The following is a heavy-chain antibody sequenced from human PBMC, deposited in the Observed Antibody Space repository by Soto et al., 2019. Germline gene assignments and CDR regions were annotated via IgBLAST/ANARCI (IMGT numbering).Heavy chain of an antibody. Sequence: SETLSLTCTVSGGSISSYYWSWIRQPPGKGLEWIGYIYYSGSTNYNPSLKSRVTISVDTSKNQFSLKLSSVTAADTAVYYCARFSGWYKYYYYGMDVWGQGTTVTVSS. CDR2: IYYSGST. V-gene: IGHV4-59*01. D-gene: IGHD6-19*01. J-gene: IGHJ6*02. CDR1: GGSISSYY. CDR3: ARFSGWYKYYYYGMDV.